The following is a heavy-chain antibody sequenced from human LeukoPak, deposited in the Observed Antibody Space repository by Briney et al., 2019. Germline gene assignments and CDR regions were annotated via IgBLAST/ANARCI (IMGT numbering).Heavy chain of an antibody. J-gene: IGHJ3*02. CDR3: ARDQYLVVVPAAPFDI. V-gene: IGHV1-18*01. CDR1: GYTFSNYG. CDR2: ISGYNGNT. Sequence: ASVRVSCKASGYTFSNYGVSWVRQAPGQGLEWMGWISGYNGNTNYAQKFQGRVTMTTDTSTSTAYMELRSLRSDDTAVYYCARDQYLVVVPAAPFDIWGQGTMVTVSS. D-gene: IGHD2-2*01.